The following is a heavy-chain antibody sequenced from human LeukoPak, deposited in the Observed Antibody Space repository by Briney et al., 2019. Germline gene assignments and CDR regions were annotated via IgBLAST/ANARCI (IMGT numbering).Heavy chain of an antibody. V-gene: IGHV1-2*02. CDR2: INTNSGGT. CDR1: GYTFTGYY. CDR3: ARDRILPTGYYWHYMDA. J-gene: IGHJ6*03. Sequence: ASVKVSCKASGYTFTGYYMHWVRQAPGQGLEWMGWINTNSGGTNYAQKFQGRVTMTWDTSIRTAYMELSRLRSDDTAVYYCARDRILPTGYYWHYMDAWGKGTTVTVSS.